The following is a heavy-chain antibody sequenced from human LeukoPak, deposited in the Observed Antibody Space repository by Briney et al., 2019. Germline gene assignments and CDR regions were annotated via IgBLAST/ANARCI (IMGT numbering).Heavy chain of an antibody. V-gene: IGHV4-34*01. CDR2: INHSGST. CDR3: ARPYSSSHYYYNMDV. J-gene: IGHJ6*03. CDR1: GGSFSGYY. D-gene: IGHD6-6*01. Sequence: SETLSLTCAVYGGSFSGYYWSWIRQPPGKGLEWIGEINHSGSTNYNPSLKSRVTISVDTSKTQFSLKLSSVTAADTAVYYCARPYSSSHYYYNMDVWGKGTSVTVSS.